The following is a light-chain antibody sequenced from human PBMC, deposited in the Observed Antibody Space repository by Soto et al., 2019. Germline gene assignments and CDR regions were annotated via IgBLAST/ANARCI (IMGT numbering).Light chain of an antibody. CDR3: QQFYTTLGT. V-gene: IGKV4-1*01. Sequence: DIAMTQSPDSLAVSLGERATINCKSSQSVLYSSNNKNYLAWYQQKPGQPPRKLISWASARESGVPDRFSGSGSGTDFTLTISSLQAEDVAVYYCQQFYTTLGTFGQGTKLEIK. CDR1: QSVLYSSNNKNY. J-gene: IGKJ2*01. CDR2: WAS.